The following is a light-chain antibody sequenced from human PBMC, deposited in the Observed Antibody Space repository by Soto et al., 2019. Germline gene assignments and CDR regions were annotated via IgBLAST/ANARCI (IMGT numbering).Light chain of an antibody. V-gene: IGKV4-1*01. CDR1: QSVLYTSKKKNS. Sequence: DIVMTQSPDSLAVSLGERATINCKSSQSVLYTSKKKNSLAWYPQKPGQPPKLLIYWASTRESGVPDRFSGSGSETDFTLTISTLQAEDVAIYYCQQYYDNPWTFGQGTKVEIK. CDR2: WAS. J-gene: IGKJ1*01. CDR3: QQYYDNPWT.